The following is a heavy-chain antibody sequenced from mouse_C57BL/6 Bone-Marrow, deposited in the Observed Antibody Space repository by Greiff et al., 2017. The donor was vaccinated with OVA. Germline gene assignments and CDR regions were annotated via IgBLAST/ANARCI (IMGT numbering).Heavy chain of an antibody. CDR3: ARRLTPGYFDY. Sequence: VQLQQSGAELVKPGASVKLSCKASGYTFTSYWMHWVKQRPGQGLEWIGMIHPNSGSTNYNEKFKSKATLTVDKSSSTAYMQLSSLTSEDSAVYYCARRLTPGYFDYWGQGTTLTVSS. J-gene: IGHJ2*01. D-gene: IGHD1-3*01. CDR2: IHPNSGST. CDR1: GYTFTSYW. V-gene: IGHV1-64*01.